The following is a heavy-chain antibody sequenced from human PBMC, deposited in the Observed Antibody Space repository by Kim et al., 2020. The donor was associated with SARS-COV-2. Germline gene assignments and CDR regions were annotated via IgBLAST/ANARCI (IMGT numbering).Heavy chain of an antibody. CDR2: IHYSGST. Sequence: SETLSLTCTVSSGSISSDAHNWAWIRQPPGKGLEWIASIHYSGSTSYNPSLESRLTTSLDTSKNQFFLKLTPVTAADTAVYYCAGLAVVGWATNEYWGQGTLVAVSS. CDR3: AGLAVVGWATNEY. D-gene: IGHD5-12*01. J-gene: IGHJ4*02. V-gene: IGHV4-39*01. CDR1: SGSISSDAHN.